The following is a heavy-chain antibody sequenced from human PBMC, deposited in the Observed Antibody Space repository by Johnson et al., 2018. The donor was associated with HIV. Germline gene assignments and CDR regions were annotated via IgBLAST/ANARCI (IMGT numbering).Heavy chain of an antibody. D-gene: IGHD4-17*01. J-gene: IGHJ3*02. V-gene: IGHV3-30*02. CDR1: GFTFSNYG. Sequence: QMQLVESGGGLVQPGRSLRLSCAASGFTFSNYGMHWVRQAPGKGLEWVAFIRYDGSNKYYADSVKGRFTISRDNSKDTLYLQMNSLRAEDTALYYCAKVRERPVTTRSDAFDIWGQGTMVTVSS. CDR2: IRYDGSNK. CDR3: AKVRERPVTTRSDAFDI.